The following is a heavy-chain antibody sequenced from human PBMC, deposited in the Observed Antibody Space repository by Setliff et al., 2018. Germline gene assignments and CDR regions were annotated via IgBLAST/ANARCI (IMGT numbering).Heavy chain of an antibody. V-gene: IGHV4-39*01. CDR2: IHYSENT. CDR1: GGSITSGRYY. Sequence: PSETLSLTCTVSGGSITSGRYYWGWIRQPPGQGLEWIASIHYSENTYYNPSLKTRVTISVDTSKNQFSLKLSFVTAEDTAVYYCARGVPFDYWGQGTLVTVSS. CDR3: ARGVPFDY. J-gene: IGHJ4*02. D-gene: IGHD3-10*01.